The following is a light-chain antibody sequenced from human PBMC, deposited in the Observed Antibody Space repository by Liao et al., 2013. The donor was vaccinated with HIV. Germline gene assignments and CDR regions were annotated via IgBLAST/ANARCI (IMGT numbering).Light chain of an antibody. CDR3: HVWDRSSDVV. J-gene: IGLJ2*01. V-gene: IGLV3-21*01. Sequence: SYVLTQPPSVSVAPGKTARITCGGNNIENKSVHWYQQKPGQAPVLVIYYDSDRPSGTPERFSGSNSGNTATLTISRVEAGDEADYYCHVWDRSSDVVFGGGTKLTVL. CDR2: YDS. CDR1: NIENKS.